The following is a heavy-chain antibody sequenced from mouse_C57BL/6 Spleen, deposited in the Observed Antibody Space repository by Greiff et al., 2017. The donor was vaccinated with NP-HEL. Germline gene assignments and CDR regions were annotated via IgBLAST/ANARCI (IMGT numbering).Heavy chain of an antibody. CDR2: ISYDGSN. V-gene: IGHV3-6*01. Sequence: EVKLQESGPGLVKPSQSLSLTCSVTGYSITSGYYWNWIRQFPGNKLEWMGYISYDGSNNYNPSLKNQISITRDTSKNQFFLKLNSVTTEDTATYYCARKTTVVAHFDYWGQGTTLTVSS. J-gene: IGHJ2*01. CDR1: GYSITSGYY. CDR3: ARKTTVVAHFDY. D-gene: IGHD1-1*01.